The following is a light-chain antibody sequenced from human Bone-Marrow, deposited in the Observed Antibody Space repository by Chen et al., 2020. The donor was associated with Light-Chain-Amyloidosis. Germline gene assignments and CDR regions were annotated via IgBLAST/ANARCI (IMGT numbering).Light chain of an antibody. CDR3: QVWERSSNRPV. CDR2: DDS. V-gene: IGLV3-21*02. Sequence: SYVLTQPSSVSVAPGQTATIACGGNNIGSTSVHWYQQTPGQAPLLVVYDDSDRPSGIPARLSGSDSGNTGTLTIGRVGAGDGADCDCQVWERSSNRPVFGGGTKLTVL. CDR1: NIGSTS. J-gene: IGLJ3*02.